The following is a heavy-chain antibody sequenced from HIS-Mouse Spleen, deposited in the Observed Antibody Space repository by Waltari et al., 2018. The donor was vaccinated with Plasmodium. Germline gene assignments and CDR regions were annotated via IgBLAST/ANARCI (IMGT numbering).Heavy chain of an antibody. CDR3: AKDRRSSSWYVDY. Sequence: QVQLVESGGGVVQPGRSLRLSCAASGFTFRGYAMHWVRQAPGKGLEWVAVISYDGSNKYYADSVKGRFTISRDNSKNTLYLQMNSLRAEDTAVYYCAKDRRSSSWYVDYWGQGTLVTVSS. CDR2: ISYDGSNK. CDR1: GFTFRGYA. V-gene: IGHV3-30*04. J-gene: IGHJ4*02. D-gene: IGHD6-13*01.